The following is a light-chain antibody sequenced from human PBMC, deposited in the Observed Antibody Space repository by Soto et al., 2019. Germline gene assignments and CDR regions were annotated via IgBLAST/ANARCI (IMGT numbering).Light chain of an antibody. CDR1: SGHMGSYNH. J-gene: IGLJ1*01. V-gene: IGLV2-14*01. CDR2: EVT. CDR3: SSYTNINTRASV. Sequence: QSLLALPASVSGSRGPPITISCTGTSGHMGSYNHVSWYQQHPGKAPKLIIYEVTDRPSGVSNRFSGSKSANTASLTISGLQAEEEAEYYCSSYTNINTRASVFGTGTKVTVL.